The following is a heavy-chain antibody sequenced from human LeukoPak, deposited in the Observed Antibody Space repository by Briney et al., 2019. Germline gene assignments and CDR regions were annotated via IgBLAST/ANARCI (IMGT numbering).Heavy chain of an antibody. CDR3: ARATGGAAAADFDP. D-gene: IGHD6-13*01. V-gene: IGHV4-34*09. Sequence: PSETLSLTCAVYGGSFSGYYWTWVRQPPGMGLEWIGEINHSGSTNYNPSLKSRATISVDTSKNHFSLKLTSVTAADTAVYYCARATGGAAAADFDPWGQGTLVTVSS. J-gene: IGHJ5*02. CDR2: INHSGST. CDR1: GGSFSGYY.